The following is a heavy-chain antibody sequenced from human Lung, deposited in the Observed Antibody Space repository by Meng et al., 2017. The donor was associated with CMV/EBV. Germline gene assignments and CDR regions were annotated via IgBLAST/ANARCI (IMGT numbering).Heavy chain of an antibody. CDR2: ISSSSSYI. CDR3: ARDAVRYCSSTSCYGPPKQQLVEYDY. J-gene: IGHJ4*02. D-gene: IGHD2-2*01. CDR1: GFTFSSYS. V-gene: IGHV3-21*01. Sequence: GEXXTISCAASGFTFSSYSMNWVRQAPGKGLEWVSSISSSSSYIYYADSVKGRFTISRDNAKNSLYLQMNSLRAEDTAVYYCARDAVRYCSSTSCYGPPKQQLVEYDYWXQETLFTVSS.